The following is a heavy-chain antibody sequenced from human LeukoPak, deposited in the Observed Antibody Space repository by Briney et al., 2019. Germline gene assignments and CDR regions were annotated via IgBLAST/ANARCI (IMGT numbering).Heavy chain of an antibody. CDR1: GYTFTGYY. D-gene: IGHD3-10*01. J-gene: IGHJ5*02. CDR3: ARGGHYYGSGSYYWFDP. CDR2: INPNSGGT. Sequence: ASVKVSCKASGYTFTGYYMHWVRQAPGQGLEWMGWINPNSGGTNYAQKFQGRVTMTRDTSISTAYMELSRLRSDETAVYYCARGGHYYGSGSYYWFDPWGQGTLVTVSS. V-gene: IGHV1-2*02.